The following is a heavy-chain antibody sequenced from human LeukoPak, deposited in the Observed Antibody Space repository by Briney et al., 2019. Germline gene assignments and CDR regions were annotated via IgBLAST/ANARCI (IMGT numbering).Heavy chain of an antibody. Sequence: PGGSLRLSCAASGFTFSCYAMSLVRQAPGEGLEWVSAISGSGGSTYYADSVKGRFTISRDNSKKTLYLQMNCLRAEDTAVYYCAKARVGGGSGWMGSHDYWGRGTLVTVSS. CDR2: ISGSGGST. J-gene: IGHJ4*02. CDR1: GFTFSCYA. V-gene: IGHV3-23*01. D-gene: IGHD6-19*01. CDR3: AKARVGGGSGWMGSHDY.